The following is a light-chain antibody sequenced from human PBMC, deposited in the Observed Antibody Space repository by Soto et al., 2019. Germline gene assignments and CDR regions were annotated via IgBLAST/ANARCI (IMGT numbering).Light chain of an antibody. CDR2: GAS. J-gene: IGKJ1*01. CDR3: QQYGSSWT. V-gene: IGKV3-20*01. Sequence: EIVLTQSPGTLSLSPGERATLSCRASQSVSSTYLAWYQQKPGQAPRLLIYGASSRATGIPDRFSGSGSGTDFILTISRLEPEDFAMYYCQQYGSSWTFVQGTKVEI. CDR1: QSVSSTY.